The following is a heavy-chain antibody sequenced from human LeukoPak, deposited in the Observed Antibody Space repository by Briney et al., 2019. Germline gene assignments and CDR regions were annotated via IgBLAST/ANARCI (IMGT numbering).Heavy chain of an antibody. J-gene: IGHJ6*03. CDR1: GFTFSNAW. Sequence: GGSLRLSCAASGFTFSNAWMSWVRQAPGKGLEWVGRIKSKTDGGTTDYAAPVKGRFTISRDDSRNTLYLQMNSLKTEDTAVYYCTTVSLYYYYYYMDVWGKGTTVTVSS. V-gene: IGHV3-15*01. CDR3: TTVSLYYYYYYMDV. CDR2: IKSKTDGGTT.